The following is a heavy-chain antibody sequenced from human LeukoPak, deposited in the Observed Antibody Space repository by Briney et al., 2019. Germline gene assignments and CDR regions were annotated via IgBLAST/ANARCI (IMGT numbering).Heavy chain of an antibody. J-gene: IGHJ6*03. CDR1: GFTFSSYA. Sequence: GRSLRLSCAASGFTFSSYAMHWVRQAPGKGLEWVAVISYDGSNKYYADSVKGRFTISRDNSKNTLYLQMNSLRAEDTAVYYCARTLTGYYYYYMDVWGKGTTVTVSS. CDR3: ARTLTGYYYYYMDV. D-gene: IGHD3-16*01. V-gene: IGHV3-30*04. CDR2: ISYDGSNK.